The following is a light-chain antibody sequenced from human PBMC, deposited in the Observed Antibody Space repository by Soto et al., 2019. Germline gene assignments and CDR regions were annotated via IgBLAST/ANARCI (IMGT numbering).Light chain of an antibody. J-gene: IGLJ3*02. CDR3: ETWDSNTWV. CDR1: SGHSSYI. CDR2: LEGSGSY. V-gene: IGLV4-60*02. Sequence: QPVLTQSSSASASLGSSVKLTCTLSSGHSSYIIAWHQQQPGKAPRYLMHLEGSGSYNKGSGVPDRFSGSSSGADRYLTISNLQFEDEADYYCETWDSNTWVFGGGTKVTVL.